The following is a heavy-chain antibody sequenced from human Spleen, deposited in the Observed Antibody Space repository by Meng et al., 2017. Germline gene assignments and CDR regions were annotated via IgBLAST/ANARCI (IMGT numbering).Heavy chain of an antibody. CDR3: ATRGNPYLNC. CDR2: INTYNGKT. V-gene: IGHV1-18*01. J-gene: IGHJ4*02. CDR1: GYTLSSDG. Sequence: QGQLVQSGAEVKKPGASVTVACEASGYTLSSDGFSWGRQAPGQGLEWLGWINTYNGKTDYAQKFQGRITMTTDTFTSTAYMELRNLRSDDTAVYYCATRGNPYLNCWGQGTLVTVSS.